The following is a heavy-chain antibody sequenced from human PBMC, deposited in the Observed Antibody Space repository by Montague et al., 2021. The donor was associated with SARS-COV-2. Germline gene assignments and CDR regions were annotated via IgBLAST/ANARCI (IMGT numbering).Heavy chain of an antibody. D-gene: IGHD6-13*01. Sequence: SETLSLTCTVSSDSISSYYWSWIRQPPGKGLEWIGYIYYSGSTNYNPSLKSRVTISVDTSKNQFSLKLSSVTAADTAVYHCARGAGYSSSWYLAFEIWGQGTMVTVSS. J-gene: IGHJ3*02. V-gene: IGHV4-59*01. CDR2: IYYSGST. CDR3: ARGAGYSSSWYLAFEI. CDR1: SDSISSYY.